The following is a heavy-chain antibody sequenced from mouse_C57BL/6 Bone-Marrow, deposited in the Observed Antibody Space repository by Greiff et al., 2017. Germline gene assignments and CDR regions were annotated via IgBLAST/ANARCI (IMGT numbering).Heavy chain of an antibody. V-gene: IGHV14-4*01. CDR1: GFNIKDDY. CDR2: IDPENGDT. CDR3: TTGTTDYFDY. Sequence: EVQGVESGAELVRPGASVKLSCTASGFNIKDDYMHWVKQRPEQGLEWIGWIDPENGDTEYASKFQGKATITADTSSNTAYLQLSSLTSEDTAVYYCTTGTTDYFDYWGQGTTLTVSS. D-gene: IGHD1-1*01. J-gene: IGHJ2*01.